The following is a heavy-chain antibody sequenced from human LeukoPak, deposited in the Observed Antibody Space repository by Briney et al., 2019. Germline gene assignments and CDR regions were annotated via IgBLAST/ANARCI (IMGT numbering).Heavy chain of an antibody. CDR3: AGNSYPYGSGSYYPFDY. J-gene: IGHJ4*02. CDR1: GYTFTSYY. V-gene: IGHV1-69*02. CDR2: IIPILGIA. Sequence: GASVKVSCKASGYTFTSYYMHWVRQAPGQGLEWLGRIIPILGIANYAQKFQGRVTITADKSTSTAYMELSSLRSEDTAVYYCAGNSYPYGSGSYYPFDYWGQGTLVTVSS. D-gene: IGHD3-10*01.